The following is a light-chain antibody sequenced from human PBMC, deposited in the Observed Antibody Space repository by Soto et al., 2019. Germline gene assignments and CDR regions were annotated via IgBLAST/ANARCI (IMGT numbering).Light chain of an antibody. CDR3: SSYTSTSTRV. CDR1: SSDVGGYNY. V-gene: IGLV2-14*01. J-gene: IGLJ1*01. CDR2: EVS. Sequence: VLTQPAFVSGSPGQSITISCTGTSSDVGGYNYVSWYQHPPGKAPKLMISEVSNRPSGVSNRFSGSKSGNTASLTISGLQAEDEADYYCSSYTSTSTRVFGTGTKVTVL.